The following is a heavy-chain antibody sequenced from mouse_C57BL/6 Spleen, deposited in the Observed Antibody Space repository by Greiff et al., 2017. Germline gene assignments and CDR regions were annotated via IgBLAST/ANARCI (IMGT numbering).Heavy chain of an antibody. CDR1: GYTFTSYG. D-gene: IGHD1-1*01. J-gene: IGHJ4*01. CDR3: ARYEDYYGSSFYAMDY. CDR2: IYPRSGNT. Sequence: VQLQQSGAELARPGASVKLSCKASGYTFTSYGISWVKQRTGQGLEWIGEIYPRSGNTYYNEKFKGKATLTADKSSSTAYMELRSLTSEDSAVYFCARYEDYYGSSFYAMDYWGQGTSVTVSS. V-gene: IGHV1-81*01.